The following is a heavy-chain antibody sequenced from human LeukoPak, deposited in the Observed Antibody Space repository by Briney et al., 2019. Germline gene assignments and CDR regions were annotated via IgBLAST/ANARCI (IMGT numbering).Heavy chain of an antibody. V-gene: IGHV3-15*01. CDR2: IKSKTDGGTT. D-gene: IGHD2-15*01. CDR1: GFTFSNAW. CDR3: VGYCSGGNCPNAFDI. Sequence: PGGSLRLSCAASGFTFSNAWMSWVRQAPGNGLGWLGRIKSKTDGGTTDYAAPVKGRFTISRDDSKNTLYLQMNSLKTEDTAVYYCVGYCSGGNCPNAFDIWGQGTMVTVSS. J-gene: IGHJ3*02.